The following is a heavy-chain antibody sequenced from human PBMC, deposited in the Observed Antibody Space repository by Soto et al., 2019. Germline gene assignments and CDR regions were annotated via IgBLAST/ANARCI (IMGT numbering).Heavy chain of an antibody. CDR3: ASGPILPGATAWLDP. Sequence: QVQLVQSGAEVKTPGSSVEVSCKASGGIFSSFSITWVRQVPGHGLEWMGGIIPMTGTPNYAEKFQGRLTLTADASTRTAYLVLSSLKSEDTAVYYCASGPILPGATAWLDPWVQGTVVIVSS. CDR2: IIPMTGTP. CDR1: GGIFSSFS. J-gene: IGHJ5*02. D-gene: IGHD1-1*01. V-gene: IGHV1-69*01.